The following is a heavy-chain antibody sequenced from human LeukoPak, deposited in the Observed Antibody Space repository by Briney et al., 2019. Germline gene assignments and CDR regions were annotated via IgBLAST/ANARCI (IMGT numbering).Heavy chain of an antibody. D-gene: IGHD1-1*01. CDR2: IYPGDSHT. Sequence: GESLKISCKGSEYSFATYWIGWVRQMPGKGLEWMGIIYPGDSHTRYSPSFQGQVTISADKSINTAYLQWSSLKASDTAMYYCTRATTGTYDYWGQGTLITVSS. CDR3: TRATTGTYDY. J-gene: IGHJ4*02. V-gene: IGHV5-51*01. CDR1: EYSFATYW.